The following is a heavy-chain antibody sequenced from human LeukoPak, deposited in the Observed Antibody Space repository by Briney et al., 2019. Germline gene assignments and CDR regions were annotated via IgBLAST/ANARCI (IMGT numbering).Heavy chain of an antibody. CDR3: ARGVRGSSWLSFDY. V-gene: IGHV3-64*01. J-gene: IGHJ4*02. Sequence: PGGSLRLSCAASGFTFSYYAMHWVRQAPGKGLEYVSAISNNGEYTYYANPVKGRFTISRDNSNNTLCLQMGSLRAEDTAVYYCARGVRGSSWLSFDYWGQGTLVIVSS. D-gene: IGHD6-13*01. CDR1: GFTFSYYA. CDR2: ISNNGEYT.